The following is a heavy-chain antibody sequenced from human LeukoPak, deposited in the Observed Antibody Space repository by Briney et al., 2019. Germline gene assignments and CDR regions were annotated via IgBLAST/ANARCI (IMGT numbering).Heavy chain of an antibody. CDR2: MNPNSGNT. J-gene: IGHJ4*02. Sequence: ASVKVSXKASGYTFTSYDINWVRQATGQGLEWMGWMNPNSGNTGYAQKFQGRVTMTRNTSISTAYMELSSLRSEDTAVYYCARRLGGSVVTPKARFDYWGQGTLVTVSS. CDR1: GYTFTSYD. CDR3: ARRLGGSVVTPKARFDY. V-gene: IGHV1-8*01. D-gene: IGHD2-21*02.